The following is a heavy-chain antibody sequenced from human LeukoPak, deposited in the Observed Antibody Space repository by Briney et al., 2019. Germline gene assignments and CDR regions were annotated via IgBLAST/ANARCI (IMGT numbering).Heavy chain of an antibody. V-gene: IGHV3-7*01. CDR3: ARYGLGDTFDI. J-gene: IGHJ3*02. CDR2: IKQDGSET. Sequence: GSLRLSCAASGFTFSSYWMSWVRQAPGKGLEWVASIKQDGSETRYVDSMKGRFTIFRDNTKTSLYLQMNSLRAEDTAVYYCARYGLGDTFDIWGQGTVVTVSS. D-gene: IGHD4-17*01. CDR1: GFTFSSYW.